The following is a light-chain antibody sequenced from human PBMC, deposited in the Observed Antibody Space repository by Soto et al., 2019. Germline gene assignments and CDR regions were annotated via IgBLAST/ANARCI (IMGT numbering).Light chain of an antibody. CDR3: SSYTTRSTVV. V-gene: IGLV2-14*03. CDR1: SSDVGAYDY. J-gene: IGLJ2*01. CDR2: DVS. Sequence: QSALTQPASVSGSPGQSITVSCTGTSSDVGAYDYVSWYQHHPGKAPKLIIYDVSNRASGVSNRFSGSKAGNTASLTISGLQAEDEADYYCSSYTTRSTVVFGGGTKVTVL.